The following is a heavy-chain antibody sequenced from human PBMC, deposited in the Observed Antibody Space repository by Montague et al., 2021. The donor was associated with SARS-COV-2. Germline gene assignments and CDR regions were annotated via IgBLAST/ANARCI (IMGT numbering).Heavy chain of an antibody. Sequence: SETRSLTCTVSGDSISSGGYFWGWIRQPPGKGLEWIGYIFYNGYTKYNPSLESRVTLSVDTPGNQFFLSLRSVTASDTATYFCARHSVSEDGTFFRSYFDPWGQGAQVIVSS. CDR1: GDSISSGGYF. D-gene: IGHD1-1*01. CDR2: IFYNGYT. V-gene: IGHV4-61*05. J-gene: IGHJ5*02. CDR3: ARHSVSEDGTFFRSYFDP.